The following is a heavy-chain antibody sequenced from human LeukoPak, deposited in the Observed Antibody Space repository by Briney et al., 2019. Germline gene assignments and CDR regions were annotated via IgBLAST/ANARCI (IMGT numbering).Heavy chain of an antibody. CDR1: GYSISSGYY. V-gene: IGHV4-38-2*02. J-gene: IGHJ4*02. CDR2: ICHSGNT. Sequence: PSETLSLTCTVSGYSISSGYYWGWIRQPPGRGLEWVGSICHSGNTYYTPSLKSRVTISIDTSKNQFSLRLSSVTAADTAVYYCARATYYYDSSGYSSLRSFDYWGQGTLVTVSS. D-gene: IGHD3-22*01. CDR3: ARATYYYDSSGYSSLRSFDY.